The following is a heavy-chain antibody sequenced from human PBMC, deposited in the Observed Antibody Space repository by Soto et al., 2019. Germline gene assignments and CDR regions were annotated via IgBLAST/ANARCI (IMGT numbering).Heavy chain of an antibody. V-gene: IGHV3-30-3*01. CDR1: GFTFSSYA. CDR3: ASSTTAVWVFAFDI. D-gene: IGHD4-17*01. Sequence: QPGGSLRLSCAASGFTFSSYAMHWVRQAPGKGLEWVAVISYDGSNKYYADSVKGRFTISRDNSKNTLYLQMNSLRAEDTAVYYCASSTTAVWVFAFDIWGQGTMVTVSS. CDR2: ISYDGSNK. J-gene: IGHJ3*02.